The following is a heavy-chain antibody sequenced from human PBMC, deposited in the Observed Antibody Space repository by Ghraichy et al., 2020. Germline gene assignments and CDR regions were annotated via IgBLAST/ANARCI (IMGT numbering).Heavy chain of an antibody. V-gene: IGHV4-59*01. D-gene: IGHD3-3*01. J-gene: IGHJ4*02. CDR1: GGSISSYY. CDR2: IYYSGST. Sequence: ESLNISCTVSGGSISSYYWSWIRQPPGKGLEWIGYIYYSGSTNYNPSLKSRVTISVDTSKNQFSLKLSSVTAADTAVYYCATLRFLPGVAASAKYYFDYWGQGTLVTVSS. CDR3: ATLRFLPGVAASAKYYFDY.